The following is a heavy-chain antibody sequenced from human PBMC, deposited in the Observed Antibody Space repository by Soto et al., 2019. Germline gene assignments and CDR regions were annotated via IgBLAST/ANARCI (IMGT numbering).Heavy chain of an antibody. D-gene: IGHD1-26*01. CDR1: GFTFSSYA. V-gene: IGHV3-23*01. CDR2: ISGSGGST. Sequence: GGSLRLSCAASGFTFSSYAMSWVRQAPGKGLEWVSAISGSGGSTYYADSVKGRFTISRDNSKNTLYLQMNSLRAEDRDVYYCAKDRPEAVGALLDFDYWGQGNLGTVSS. J-gene: IGHJ4*02. CDR3: AKDRPEAVGALLDFDY.